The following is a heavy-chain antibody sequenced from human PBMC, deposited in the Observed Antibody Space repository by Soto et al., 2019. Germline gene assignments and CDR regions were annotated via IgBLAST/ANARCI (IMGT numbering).Heavy chain of an antibody. CDR2: IWYDGSNK. CDR3: ARGRSYGPFWFDS. Sequence: QVQLVESGGGVVQPGRSLRLSCAASGFTFSTYGIHWVRQAPGKGLEWVAVIWYDGSNKYYADSVKGRFTISRDNSKNALYLQMNSLRAADTAVYYCARGRSYGPFWFDSWGQGTLVSVSS. V-gene: IGHV3-33*01. J-gene: IGHJ5*01. D-gene: IGHD4-17*01. CDR1: GFTFSTYG.